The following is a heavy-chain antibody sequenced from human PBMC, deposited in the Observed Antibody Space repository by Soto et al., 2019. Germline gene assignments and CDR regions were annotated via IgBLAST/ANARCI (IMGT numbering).Heavy chain of an antibody. Sequence: VQLVQSGAEVKKPGASVKVSCKASGYTFTSYGISWVRQAPGQGLEWMGWISSYNGNTNYAQKFQGRVTMTTDTSTSTGHMELRSLRSDDTAVYYSASEEPPNDYWGQGTLVTVSS. J-gene: IGHJ4*02. CDR3: ASEEPPNDY. CDR2: ISSYNGNT. CDR1: GYTFTSYG. V-gene: IGHV1-18*01.